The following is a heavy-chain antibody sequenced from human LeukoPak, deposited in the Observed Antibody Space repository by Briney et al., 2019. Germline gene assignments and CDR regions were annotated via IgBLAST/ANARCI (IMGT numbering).Heavy chain of an antibody. Sequence: GGSLRLSCAASGFTFSSYSMNWVRQAPGKGLEWVSSISSSSSYIYYADSVKGRSTISRDNAKNSLYLQMNSLRAEDTAVYYCARDRYYDILTGYYRALDAFDIWGQGTMVTVSS. CDR3: ARDRYYDILTGYYRALDAFDI. J-gene: IGHJ3*02. D-gene: IGHD3-9*01. V-gene: IGHV3-21*01. CDR1: GFTFSSYS. CDR2: ISSSSSYI.